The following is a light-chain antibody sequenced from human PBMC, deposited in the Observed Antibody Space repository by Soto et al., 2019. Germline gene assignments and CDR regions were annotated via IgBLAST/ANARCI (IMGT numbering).Light chain of an antibody. CDR3: QQSESSPRT. Sequence: EIVLTQSPVTLSLSPGERATLSCRASQSVTSTYLAWYQQTPGQAPRLLIYGTSNRATGVPDRFSGSGSGTDFTLNISGLEPEDFAVYYCQQSESSPRTFGQGTKVDIK. V-gene: IGKV3-20*01. CDR1: QSVTSTY. J-gene: IGKJ1*01. CDR2: GTS.